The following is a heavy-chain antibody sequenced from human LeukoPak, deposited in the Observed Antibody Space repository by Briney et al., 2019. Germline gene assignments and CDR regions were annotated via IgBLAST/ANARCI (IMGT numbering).Heavy chain of an antibody. J-gene: IGHJ4*02. V-gene: IGHV3-23*01. CDR2: ISGSGGST. CDR1: GFTFSSYA. CDR3: AKTHYYGSGSPIPLDY. Sequence: GGSLRLSCPASGFTFSSYAMSWVRQAPGKGLEWVSAISGSGGSTYYADSVKGRFTISRDNSKNTLYLQMNSLRAEDTAVYYCAKTHYYGSGSPIPLDYWGQGTLVTVSS. D-gene: IGHD3-10*01.